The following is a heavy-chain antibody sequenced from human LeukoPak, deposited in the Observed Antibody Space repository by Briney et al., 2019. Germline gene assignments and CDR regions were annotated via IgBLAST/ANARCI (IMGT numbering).Heavy chain of an antibody. D-gene: IGHD3-10*01. CDR1: GYTFTTYA. V-gene: IGHV7-4-1*02. J-gene: IGHJ6*04. Sequence: ASVKVSCKASGYTFTTYAMNWVRQAPGQGLEWMGWIYTHTGNPTYAQGFTGRFVFSLDTSVSTAYLQISSLKAEDTAVYYCARNQLWFGGKMDVWGKGTTVTVSS. CDR3: ARNQLWFGGKMDV. CDR2: IYTHTGNP.